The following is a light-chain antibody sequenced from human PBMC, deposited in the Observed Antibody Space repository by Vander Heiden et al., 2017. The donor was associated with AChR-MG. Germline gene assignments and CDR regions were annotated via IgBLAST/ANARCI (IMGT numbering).Light chain of an antibody. Sequence: EIVLNQSPATLSLSPGERANLSCRASQSVSSYLAWYQQKPGQAPRLLIYDASNRATGIPARFSGSGSGTDFTLTISSLEPEDFAVYYCQQRNNWPPMYTFGQGTKLEIK. CDR3: QQRNNWPPMYT. J-gene: IGKJ2*01. V-gene: IGKV3-11*01. CDR1: QSVSSY. CDR2: DAS.